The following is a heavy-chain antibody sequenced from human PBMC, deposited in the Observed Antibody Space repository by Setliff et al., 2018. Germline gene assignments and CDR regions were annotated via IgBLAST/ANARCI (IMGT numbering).Heavy chain of an antibody. V-gene: IGHV1-18*01. D-gene: IGHD2-8*01. J-gene: IGHJ4*02. CDR1: GCTFSNYG. CDR3: PRLVRYCTTTTCQSVPGAEV. CDR2: VTIYNGNT. Sequence: ASVKVSCKASGCTFSNYGVTWVRQAPGQGLEWMGWVTIYNGNTKYAQNLQGRLTLTTDTSTSTAYMELRSLRSDDTAVYYCPRLVRYCTTTTCQSVPGAEVWGQGTLVTVSS.